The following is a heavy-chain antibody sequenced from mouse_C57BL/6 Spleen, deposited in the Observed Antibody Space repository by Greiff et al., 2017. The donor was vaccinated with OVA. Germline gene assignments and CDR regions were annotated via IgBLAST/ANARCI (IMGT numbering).Heavy chain of an antibody. CDR1: GYTFTDYY. CDR3: ANYLGRLYFDY. V-gene: IGHV1-26*01. J-gene: IGHJ2*01. CDR2: INPYNGDT. Sequence: EVQLQQPGPELVKPGASVKISCKASGYTFTDYYMNWVQQSHGKSLEWIGDINPYNGDTSYNQKFKGKSTLTVDKSSSTAYMVRRILTSDDSAFYCCANYLGRLYFDYWGQGTTLTVSS. D-gene: IGHD2-1*01.